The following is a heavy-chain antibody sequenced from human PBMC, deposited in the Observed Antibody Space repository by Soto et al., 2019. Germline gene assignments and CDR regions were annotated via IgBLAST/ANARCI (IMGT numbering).Heavy chain of an antibody. V-gene: IGHV3-23*01. CDR2: ISDGGGSK. Sequence: GGSLRLSCAASGFTFSSYAMSWVRQAPGKMLEWVAAISDGGGSKYYADSVKGRFTISRDNSKNTLYLQMNSLRAEDTAVYYCARETTLMVYAIMDYWGQGTLVTVSS. CDR3: ARETTLMVYAIMDY. CDR1: GFTFSSYA. J-gene: IGHJ4*02. D-gene: IGHD2-8*01.